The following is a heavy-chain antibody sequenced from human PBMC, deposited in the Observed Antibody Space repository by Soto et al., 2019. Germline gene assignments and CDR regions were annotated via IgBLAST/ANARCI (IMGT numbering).Heavy chain of an antibody. V-gene: IGHV3-23*01. Sequence: GGSLRLSCAASGFTFSSYAMSWVRQAPGKGLEWVSAISGSGGSTYYADSVKGGFTISRDNSKNTLYLQMNSLRAEDTAVYYCAKDPYPNDYVKAFDIWGQGTMVTVSS. D-gene: IGHD4-17*01. J-gene: IGHJ3*02. CDR3: AKDPYPNDYVKAFDI. CDR1: GFTFSSYA. CDR2: ISGSGGST.